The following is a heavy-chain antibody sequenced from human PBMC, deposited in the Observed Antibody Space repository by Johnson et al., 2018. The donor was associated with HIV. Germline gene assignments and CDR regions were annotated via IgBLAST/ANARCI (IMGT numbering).Heavy chain of an antibody. CDR2: IKSKTDGGTT. V-gene: IGHV3-15*01. Sequence: VQLVESGGGLIHPGGSLRLSCATSGFTFSKAWMNWVSQAPGKGLEWVGRIKSKTDGGTTDYAAPVKDRFSHSRDDTKNILYLKMNSLRAGDTAVDYCASAIGDGYPRMKAFDIWGQGTMVTVSS. CDR3: ASAIGDGYPRMKAFDI. CDR1: GFTFSKAW. J-gene: IGHJ3*02. D-gene: IGHD5-24*01.